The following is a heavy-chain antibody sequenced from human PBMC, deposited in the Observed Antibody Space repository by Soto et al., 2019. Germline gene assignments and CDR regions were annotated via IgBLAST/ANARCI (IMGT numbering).Heavy chain of an antibody. CDR2: IYYSGST. V-gene: IGHV4-59*08. J-gene: IGHJ5*02. D-gene: IGHD6-13*01. CDR1: GGSISSYY. CDR3: ARAKAPLYSSSWYWFDP. Sequence: QVQLQESGPGLVKPSETLSLTCTVSGGSISSYYWSWIRQPPGKGLEWIGYIYYSGSTNYNPSLTRRATISVATTKNQCSLKLTPVTAADTAVYYCARAKAPLYSSSWYWFDPWGQGTLVTASS.